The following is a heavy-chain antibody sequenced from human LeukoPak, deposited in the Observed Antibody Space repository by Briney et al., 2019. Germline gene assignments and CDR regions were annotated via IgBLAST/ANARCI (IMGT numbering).Heavy chain of an antibody. J-gene: IGHJ6*02. CDR1: GGSISSYY. CDR3: ARYSSGGDYYGMDV. D-gene: IGHD6-19*01. V-gene: IGHV4-34*01. Sequence: SETLSLTCTVSGGSISSYYWSWIRQPPGKGLEWIGEINHSGSTNYNPSLKSRVTISVDTSKNQFSLKLSSVTAADTAVYYCARYSSGGDYYGMDVWGQGTTVTVSS. CDR2: INHSGST.